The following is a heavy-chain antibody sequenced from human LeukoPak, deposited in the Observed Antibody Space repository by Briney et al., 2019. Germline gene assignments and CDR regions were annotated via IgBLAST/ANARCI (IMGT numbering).Heavy chain of an antibody. CDR2: IYSSGST. CDR1: GGSISSYY. D-gene: IGHD2-21*02. CDR3: ARFAYCGGHCWYYFDY. Sequence: PSETLSLTCTVSGGSISSYYWSWIRQPPGKGLEWIGYIYSSGSTNYNPSLKSRITISVDTSKNQFSLKLSSVTAADTAVYYCARFAYCGGHCWYYFDYWGQGTLVTVSS. J-gene: IGHJ4*02. V-gene: IGHV4-59*01.